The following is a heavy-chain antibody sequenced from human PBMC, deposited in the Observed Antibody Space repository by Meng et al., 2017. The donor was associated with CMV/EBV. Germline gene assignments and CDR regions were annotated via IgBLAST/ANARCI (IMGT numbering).Heavy chain of an antibody. Sequence: QLTLLAPGPGLVKPSETLSLTCTVSGGSISSSSYYWGWIRQPPGKGLEWIGSIYYSGSTYYNPSLKSRVTISVDTSKNQFSLKLSSVTAADTAVYYCASIVGAQDYWGQGTLVTVSS. CDR2: IYYSGST. J-gene: IGHJ4*02. CDR3: ASIVGAQDY. CDR1: GGSISSSSYY. V-gene: IGHV4-39*07. D-gene: IGHD1-26*01.